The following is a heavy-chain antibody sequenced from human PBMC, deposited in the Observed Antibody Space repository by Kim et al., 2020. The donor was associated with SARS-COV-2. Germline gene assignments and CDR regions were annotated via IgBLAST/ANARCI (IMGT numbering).Heavy chain of an antibody. V-gene: IGHV4-39*01. J-gene: IGHJ4*02. D-gene: IGHD2-2*01. CDR3: ARSEVGYFDY. CDR2: TP. Sequence: TPTHHPPLRIRVPISVDTSKNQFSLKLSSVTAADTAVYYCARSEVGYFDYWGQGTLVTVSS.